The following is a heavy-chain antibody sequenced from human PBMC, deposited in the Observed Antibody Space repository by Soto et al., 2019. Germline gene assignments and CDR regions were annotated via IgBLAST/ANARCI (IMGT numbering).Heavy chain of an antibody. V-gene: IGHV3-23*01. CDR3: AKGVSTLRFWDAFDV. Sequence: EVQLLESGGDLVQPGGSLRLSCAASGFTFSSYGMNWVRQAPGKGLEWVSGIGGGGGSRNYADSVKGRVTVSRDNSKNTLYLQMNSLRVEDTAVYYCAKGVSTLRFWDAFDVWGQGTVVTISS. D-gene: IGHD5-12*01. CDR1: GFTFSSYG. J-gene: IGHJ3*01. CDR2: IGGGGGSR.